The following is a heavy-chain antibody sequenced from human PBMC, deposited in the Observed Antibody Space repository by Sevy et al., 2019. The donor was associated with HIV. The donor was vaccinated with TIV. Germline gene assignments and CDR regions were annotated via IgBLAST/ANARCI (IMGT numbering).Heavy chain of an antibody. J-gene: IGHJ4*02. V-gene: IGHV5-51*01. CDR2: IYPGDSDT. D-gene: IGHD3-22*01. Sequence: GESLKISCKGSGYSFTSYWIGWVRQRPGKGLEWMGIIYPGDSDTRYSPSFQGQVTISADKSISTAYLQWSSLKASDTAMYYCARQLDYYDSSGYYTHFDYWGQGTLVTVSS. CDR3: ARQLDYYDSSGYYTHFDY. CDR1: GYSFTSYW.